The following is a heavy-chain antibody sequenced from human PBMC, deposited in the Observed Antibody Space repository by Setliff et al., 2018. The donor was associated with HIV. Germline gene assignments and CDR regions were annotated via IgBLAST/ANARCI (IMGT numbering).Heavy chain of an antibody. D-gene: IGHD2-2*01. CDR1: GGSVGSSSYY. CDR3: ARDDSIVLVPAIMRGDGFDF. CDR2: IYYTGNT. Sequence: PSETLSLTCTVSGGSVGSSSYYWAWIRQPPGKGLEWIGSIYYTGNTKYNPSLESRVTFSIGTSENQFSLRLASVTAADTAIYYCARDDSIVLVPAIMRGDGFDFWGQGRMVTVSS. V-gene: IGHV4-39*07. J-gene: IGHJ3*01.